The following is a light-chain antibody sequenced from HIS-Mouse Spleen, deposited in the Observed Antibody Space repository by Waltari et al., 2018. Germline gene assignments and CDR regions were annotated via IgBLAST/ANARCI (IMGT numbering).Light chain of an antibody. Sequence: QSALTQPASVSGSPGQSITISCPGTTRAVGSYNLISWYQQHPGKAPKLMIYEGSKRPSGVSNRFSGSKSGNTASLTISGLQAEDEADYYCCSYAGSSKVFGGGTKLTVL. CDR3: CSYAGSSKV. CDR2: EGS. CDR1: TRAVGSYNL. J-gene: IGLJ3*02. V-gene: IGLV2-23*01.